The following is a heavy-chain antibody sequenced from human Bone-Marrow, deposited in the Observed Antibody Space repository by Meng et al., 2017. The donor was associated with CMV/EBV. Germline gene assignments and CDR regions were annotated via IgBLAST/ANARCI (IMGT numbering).Heavy chain of an antibody. CDR2: IRYDGNNE. Sequence: GESLKISCAASGITFSYYGMHWVRQAPGKGLEWVAFIRYDGNNENYADSVKVRFAISRDNSENTVYLQMNSLRVEDTAVYYCAKGQRIVDYFDSWGQGGLVTVSS. CDR1: GITFSYYG. J-gene: IGHJ4*02. V-gene: IGHV3-30*02. CDR3: AKGQRIVDYFDS. D-gene: IGHD6-25*01.